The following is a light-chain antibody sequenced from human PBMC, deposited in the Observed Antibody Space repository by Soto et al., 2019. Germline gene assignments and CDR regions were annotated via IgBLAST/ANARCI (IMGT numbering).Light chain of an antibody. Sequence: DIVMTQSPDSLAVSLGERATINCKSSRTVLYSSNNKNYLDWYQQKPGQPPKLLIYWASTRESGVPDRFSGSGSGTDFTLTISSLQAEDVAVYYCQQYYSIPYTFGQGTNLEIK. CDR1: RTVLYSSNNKNY. CDR3: QQYYSIPYT. J-gene: IGKJ2*01. CDR2: WAS. V-gene: IGKV4-1*01.